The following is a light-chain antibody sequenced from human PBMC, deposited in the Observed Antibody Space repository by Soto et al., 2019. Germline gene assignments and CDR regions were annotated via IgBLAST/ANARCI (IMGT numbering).Light chain of an antibody. CDR1: QSVSSY. CDR3: PQRST. CDR2: DAS. Sequence: EIVLTQSPATLSLSPGERATLSCRASQSVSSYLAWYQQKPGQAPRLLIYDASNRATGIPARFSGSGSGTDFTLTISSLEPEHFAAYYSPQRSTFGPGTKVDIK. J-gene: IGKJ3*01. V-gene: IGKV3-11*01.